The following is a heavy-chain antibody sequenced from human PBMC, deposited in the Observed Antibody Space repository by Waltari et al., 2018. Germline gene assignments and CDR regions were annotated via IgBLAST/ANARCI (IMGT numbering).Heavy chain of an antibody. CDR2: IYHSGST. CDR3: ARYYYGSGSSDY. D-gene: IGHD3-10*01. V-gene: IGHV4-38-2*01. CDR1: GYSISSGYY. J-gene: IGHJ4*02. Sequence: QVQLQESGPGLVKPSETLSLTCAVSGYSISSGYYWGWIQQPPGKGLEWIGSIYHSGSTYYNPSLKSRVTISVDTSKNQFSLKLSSVTAADTAVYYCARYYYGSGSSDYWGQGTLVTVSS.